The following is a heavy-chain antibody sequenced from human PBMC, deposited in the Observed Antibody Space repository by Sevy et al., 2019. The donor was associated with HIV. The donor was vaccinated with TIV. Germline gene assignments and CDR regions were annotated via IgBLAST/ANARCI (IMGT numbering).Heavy chain of an antibody. Sequence: SETLSLTCTVSGGSVSSGSYYWSWIRQPPGKGLEWIGYIYYSWSTNYNPSLKSRVTISVDTSKNQFSLKLSSVTAADTAVYYCARAPHYYDSSGYLDYWGQGTLVTVSS. CDR3: ARAPHYYDSSGYLDY. CDR1: GGSVSSGSYY. CDR2: IYYSWST. V-gene: IGHV4-61*01. D-gene: IGHD3-22*01. J-gene: IGHJ4*02.